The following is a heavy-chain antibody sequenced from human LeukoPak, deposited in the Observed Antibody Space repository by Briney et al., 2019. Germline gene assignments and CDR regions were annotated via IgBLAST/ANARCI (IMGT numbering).Heavy chain of an antibody. Sequence: GGSLRLSCAASGFTFDDYAMHWVRQAPGKGLEWVSGISWNSGSIGYADSVKGRFTISRDNAKNSLYLQMNSLRAEDTALYYCAKDIDPYYYDSSGYSSAFDIWGQGTMVTVSS. J-gene: IGHJ3*02. V-gene: IGHV3-9*01. CDR2: ISWNSGSI. D-gene: IGHD3-22*01. CDR1: GFTFDDYA. CDR3: AKDIDPYYYDSSGYSSAFDI.